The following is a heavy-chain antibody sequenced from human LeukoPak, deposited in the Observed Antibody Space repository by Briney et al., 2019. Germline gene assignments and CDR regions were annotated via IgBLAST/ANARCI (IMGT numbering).Heavy chain of an antibody. CDR2: IKADGSGK. CDR3: ARDRGWQQFDY. V-gene: IGHV3-7*01. D-gene: IGHD5-24*01. Sequence: GGSLRLSCAASGFTFSSYAMHWVRQAPGMGLERVANIKADGSGKYYVDSVRGRFSISRDNAKNSLYLELSSLRAEDTGVYFCARDRGWQQFDYWGQGTLVTVS. J-gene: IGHJ4*01. CDR1: GFTFSSYA.